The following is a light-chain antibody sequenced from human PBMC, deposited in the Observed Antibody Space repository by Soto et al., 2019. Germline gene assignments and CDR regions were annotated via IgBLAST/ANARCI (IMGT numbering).Light chain of an antibody. J-gene: IGLJ2*01. Sequence: QSVLTQPASVSDSPGQSITISCTGTSSDVGGSNFVSWYQQHPGKPPKLIIYDVANRPSGVSNRFSGSKSGSTASLIISRLQTEDEDDYYCVSYTYSTTYVFG. CDR1: SSDVGGSNF. CDR2: DVA. CDR3: VSYTYSTTYV. V-gene: IGLV2-14*03.